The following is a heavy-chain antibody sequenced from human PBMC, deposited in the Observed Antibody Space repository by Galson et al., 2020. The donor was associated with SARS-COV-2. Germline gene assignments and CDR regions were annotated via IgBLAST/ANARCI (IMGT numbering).Heavy chain of an antibody. J-gene: IGHJ5*02. CDR1: GFTFSSYG. V-gene: IGHV3-33*06. CDR2: IWYDGSNK. CDR3: AKDLAPGETSFEP. Sequence: GESLKISCAASGFTFSSYGMHWVRQAPGKGLEWVAVIWYDGSNKYYADSVKGRFTISRDNSKNTLYLQMNSLRAEDTAVYYCAKDLAPGETSFEPWGQGTLVTVSS.